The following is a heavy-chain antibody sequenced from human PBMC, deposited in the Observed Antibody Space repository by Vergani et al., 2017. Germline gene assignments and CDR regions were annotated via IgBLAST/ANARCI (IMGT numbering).Heavy chain of an antibody. V-gene: IGHV4-39*01. J-gene: IGHJ5*02. CDR1: GASIRSSNYY. CDR2: IYYSGST. CDR3: ARHSTVEWLVKLGWIDP. Sequence: QLQLQESGPGLVKPSATLSLTCSVSGASIRSSNYYWGWIRQPPGKGLEWIASIYYSGSTYYNPSLKSRVTISVDTSKNQFSLKRSFVTAADTAVYFCARHSTVEWLVKLGWIDPWGQGILVTVSS. D-gene: IGHD6-19*01.